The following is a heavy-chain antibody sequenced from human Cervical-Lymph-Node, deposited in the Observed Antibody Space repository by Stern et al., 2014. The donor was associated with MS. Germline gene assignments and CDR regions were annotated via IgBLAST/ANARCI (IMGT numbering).Heavy chain of an antibody. V-gene: IGHV5-51*03. D-gene: IGHD1-1*01. Sequence: EVQLLQSGAEVKKPGESLKISCKGSGYTFTNNWIAWVRQMPGKGLEWMGIIYPDASDTRYSPSLQGRVTFSANKSISTPSLQWSSLRAADSAVYYCARPPPRRKWDDPNYGMDVWGQGTTVTVSS. CDR3: ARPPPRRKWDDPNYGMDV. CDR1: GYTFTNNW. J-gene: IGHJ6*02. CDR2: IYPDASDT.